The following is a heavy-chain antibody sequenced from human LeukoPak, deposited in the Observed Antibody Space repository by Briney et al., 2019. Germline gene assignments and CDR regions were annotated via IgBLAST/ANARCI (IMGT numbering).Heavy chain of an antibody. CDR3: LGYCSRSSCLDAFDI. CDR1: GFTFSSYS. Sequence: GGSLRLSCAASGFTFSSYSMNWVRQAPGKGLEWVSSISSSSSYIYYADSVKGRFTISRDNSKNTLYLQMNSLRAEDTAVYYALGYCSRSSCLDAFDIWGQGTMVTVSS. D-gene: IGHD2-2*01. J-gene: IGHJ3*02. V-gene: IGHV3-21*04. CDR2: ISSSSSYI.